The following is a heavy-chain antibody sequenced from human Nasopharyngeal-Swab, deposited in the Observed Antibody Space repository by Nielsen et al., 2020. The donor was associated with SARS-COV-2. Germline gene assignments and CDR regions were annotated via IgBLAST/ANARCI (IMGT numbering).Heavy chain of an antibody. CDR2: IWYDGSNK. J-gene: IGHJ3*02. D-gene: IGHD3-22*01. V-gene: IGHV3-30*02. Sequence: GESLKISCAASGFTFSTYAMHWVRQAPGKGLEWVTFIWYDGSNKEYADAVKGRFTISRDNSKNTLFLQMNSLRVEDTAVYYCATDAPGSGFALDTWGQGTMVTVLS. CDR3: ATDAPGSGFALDT. CDR1: GFTFSTYA.